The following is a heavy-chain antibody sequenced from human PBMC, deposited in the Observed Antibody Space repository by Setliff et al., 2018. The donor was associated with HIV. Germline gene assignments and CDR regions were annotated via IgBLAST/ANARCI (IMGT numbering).Heavy chain of an antibody. Sequence: GGSLRLSCEGSGFTFSSYSMNWVRQTPGKGLEWISYISATGTIKYADSVKGRFTISRDNAKNTLYLQMNSLRAEDTGVYYCARLWSYDYVWGSYRPVDYWGRGTLVTVSS. CDR2: ISATGTI. CDR1: GFTFSSYS. CDR3: ARLWSYDYVWGSYRPVDY. D-gene: IGHD3-16*02. V-gene: IGHV3-48*01. J-gene: IGHJ4*02.